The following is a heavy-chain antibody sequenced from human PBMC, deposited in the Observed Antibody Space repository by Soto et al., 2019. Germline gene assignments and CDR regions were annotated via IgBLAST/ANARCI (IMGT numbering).Heavy chain of an antibody. Sequence: QVQLVQSGAEVKESGASVKVSCKASRYTFISYDINWVRQATGQGLEWMGWMNPNSGNTGYAQKFQGRITMTRNTSINTAYMELSSLGSEDTAVYYCARGREVWWNAGPLGLHDLDGWGQGTTVTVSS. CDR1: RYTFISYD. CDR3: ARGREVWWNAGPLGLHDLDG. V-gene: IGHV1-8*01. CDR2: MNPNSGNT. D-gene: IGHD3-16*01. J-gene: IGHJ6*02.